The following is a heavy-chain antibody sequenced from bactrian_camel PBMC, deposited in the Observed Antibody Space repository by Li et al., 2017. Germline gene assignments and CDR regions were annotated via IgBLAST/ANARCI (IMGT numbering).Heavy chain of an antibody. J-gene: IGHJ4*01. CDR2: LDNGDGST. CDR1: NSLPNNYC. CDR3: AAAPGLGCPGPGLPSLLSLFNY. V-gene: IGHV3S26*01. D-gene: IGHD1*01. Sequence: QVQLVESGGGSVQTGGSLRLSCLASNSLPNNYCMGWFRQVPGKEREGVANLDNGDGSTKYADPVKGLFTISKDNAKNTLYLQMNSLKPEDTAMYYCAAAPGLGCPGPGLPSLLSLFNYWGQGTQVTVS.